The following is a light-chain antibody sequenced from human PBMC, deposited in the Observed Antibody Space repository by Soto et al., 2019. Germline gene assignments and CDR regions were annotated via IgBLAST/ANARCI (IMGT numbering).Light chain of an antibody. V-gene: IGKV3-15*01. Sequence: EIVLTQSPGTLSLSPGERATLSCRASQSFNSIYLAWYQQKPGQAPRLLIYGASTRATGIPARFSGSGSGTEFTLTISSLQSEDFEVYYCQQYNNWPITFGQGTRLEIK. CDR2: GAS. J-gene: IGKJ5*01. CDR3: QQYNNWPIT. CDR1: QSFNSIY.